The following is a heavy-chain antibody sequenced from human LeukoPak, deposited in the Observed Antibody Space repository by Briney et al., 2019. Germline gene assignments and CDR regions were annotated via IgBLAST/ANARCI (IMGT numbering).Heavy chain of an antibody. CDR3: ARDSGGATHDY. D-gene: IGHD1-26*01. CDR2: IYYSGST. Sequence: SETLSLTCTVSGGSISSSSYYWGWIRQPPGMGLEWIGSIYYSGSTYYNPSLKSRVTISVDTSKNQFSLKLSSVTAADTAVYYCARDSGGATHDYWGQGTLVTVSS. J-gene: IGHJ4*02. V-gene: IGHV4-39*07. CDR1: GGSISSSSYY.